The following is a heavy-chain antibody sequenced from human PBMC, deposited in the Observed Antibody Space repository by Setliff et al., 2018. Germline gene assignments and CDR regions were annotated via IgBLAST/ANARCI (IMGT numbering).Heavy chain of an antibody. J-gene: IGHJ4*01. CDR3: AKSPHDFWSGRVFFDY. CDR1: GFIFSSYA. CDR2: IIGSGIST. Sequence: GGSLRLSCAASGFIFSSYAMSWVRQAPGQGLEWVSSIIGSGISTYYADSVQGRFTISRDNHKNTRYLQMNSLRVEDTAIYYCAKSPHDFWSGRVFFDYWGQGILVTVSS. V-gene: IGHV3-23*01. D-gene: IGHD3-3*01.